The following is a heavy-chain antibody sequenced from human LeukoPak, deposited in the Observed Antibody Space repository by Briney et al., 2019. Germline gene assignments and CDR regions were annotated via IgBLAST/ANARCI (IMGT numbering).Heavy chain of an antibody. CDR3: ARDGTLHLGYDYVGSIDY. CDR2: ISSSSSYI. V-gene: IGHV3-21*01. CDR1: GFTFSSYS. D-gene: IGHD3-16*01. J-gene: IGHJ4*02. Sequence: PGGSLRLSCAASGFTFSSYSMNWVRQAPGKGLEWVSSISSSSSYIYYADSVKGRFTISRDNAKNSLYLQMNILRAEDTAVYYCARDGTLHLGYDYVGSIDYWGQGTLVTVSS.